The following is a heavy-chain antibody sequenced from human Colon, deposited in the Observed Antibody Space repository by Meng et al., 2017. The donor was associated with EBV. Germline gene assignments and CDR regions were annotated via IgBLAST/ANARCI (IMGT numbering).Heavy chain of an antibody. D-gene: IGHD2-2*01. CDR3: ARDVPVAAMRLWDY. CDR1: GYIFANYG. V-gene: IGHV1-18*01. J-gene: IGHJ4*02. CDR2: ISAYNGNT. Sequence: QVQLVEAGGEVKKPGASVKVSCTASGYIFANYGVSWVRQAPGQGLEWVGWISAYNGNTNFAQRLQGRVTMTADTSTSTAYLELRSLRSDDTAMYYCARDVPVAAMRLWDYWGQGTLVTVSS.